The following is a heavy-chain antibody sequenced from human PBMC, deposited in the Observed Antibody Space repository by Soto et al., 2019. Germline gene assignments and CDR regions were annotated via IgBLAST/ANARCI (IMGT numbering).Heavy chain of an antibody. V-gene: IGHV4-59*08. J-gene: IGHJ4*02. CDR1: GGSISRYY. CDR3: ARPMYSSSSLFVY. Sequence: PSETLSLTCTVSGGSISRYYWSWIRQPPGKGLEWIGYIYYSGSTNYNPSLKSRVTISVDTSKNQFSLKLSSVTAADTAVYYCARPMYSSSSLFVYWGQGTLVTVPS. D-gene: IGHD6-6*01. CDR2: IYYSGST.